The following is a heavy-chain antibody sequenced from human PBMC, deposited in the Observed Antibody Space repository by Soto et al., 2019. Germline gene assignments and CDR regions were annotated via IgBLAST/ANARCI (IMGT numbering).Heavy chain of an antibody. CDR2: IYYSVT. CDR1: GGSISSYY. CDR3: ARDYYKYYDSSGYYRSPAY. Sequence: SETLSLTCSVSGGSISSYYWSWIRQPPGKGLEWIAYIYYSVTSYNPSLKSRVSISLDTLFLQMNSLRAEDTAVYYCARDYYKYYDSSGYYRSPAYWGQGTLVTVSS. D-gene: IGHD3-22*01. J-gene: IGHJ4*02. V-gene: IGHV4-59*01.